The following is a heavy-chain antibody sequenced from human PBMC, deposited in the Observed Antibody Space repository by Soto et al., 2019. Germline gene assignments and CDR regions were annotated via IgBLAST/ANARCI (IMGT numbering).Heavy chain of an antibody. D-gene: IGHD3-22*01. Sequence: SEILSLTCTVSGGSISSGGYYWSWIRQHPGKGLEWIGYIYYSGSTYYNPSLKSRVTISVDTSKNQFSLKLSSVTAADTAVYYCARASYYYDSSGYYLYWYFDLWGRGTLVTVSS. CDR2: IYYSGST. V-gene: IGHV4-31*03. J-gene: IGHJ2*01. CDR1: GGSISSGGYY. CDR3: ARASYYYDSSGYYLYWYFDL.